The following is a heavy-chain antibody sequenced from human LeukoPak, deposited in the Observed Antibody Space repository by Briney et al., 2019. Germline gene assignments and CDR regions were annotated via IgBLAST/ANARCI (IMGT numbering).Heavy chain of an antibody. J-gene: IGHJ4*02. CDR1: GGTFSSYA. Sequence: SVKVSCKACGGTFSSYAISWVRQAPGQGLEGMGRIIPILGIANYAQKFQGRVTITADKSTSTAYMELSSLRAEDTAVYYCARDADHAGVGYYFGYWGQGTLVTVSS. D-gene: IGHD7-27*01. CDR3: ARDADHAGVGYYFGY. CDR2: IIPILGIA. V-gene: IGHV1-69*10.